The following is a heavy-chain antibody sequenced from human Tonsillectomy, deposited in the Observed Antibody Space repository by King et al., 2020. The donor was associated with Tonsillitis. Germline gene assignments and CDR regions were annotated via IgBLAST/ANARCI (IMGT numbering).Heavy chain of an antibody. Sequence: QLVQSGAEVKKPGASVKLSCKASGYTFTSYYMHWVRQAPGQGLEWMGIINPSGGSTSCAQNFQGRVTVTRDTSTSTVYMELSSLRSEDTAVYYCARDTGSGSSTTTPYYPGDYWGQGTLVTVSS. CDR3: ARDTGSGSSTTTPYYPGDY. CDR1: GYTFTSYY. D-gene: IGHD3-10*01. CDR2: INPSGGST. V-gene: IGHV1-46*01. J-gene: IGHJ4*02.